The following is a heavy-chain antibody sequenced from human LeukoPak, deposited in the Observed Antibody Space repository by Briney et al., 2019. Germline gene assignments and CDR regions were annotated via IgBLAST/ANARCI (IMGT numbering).Heavy chain of an antibody. D-gene: IGHD2-2*01. CDR3: ARERGSCISTSCTNWFDP. V-gene: IGHV3-23*01. Sequence: GGSLRLSCTASGFTFSNYAVSWVRQAPGKGLEWISGISGSSDTTYYADAVKGRFTISRDNSKNTLFLQMNSLRAEDTAVYYCARERGSCISTSCTNWFDPWGQGTLVTVSS. CDR2: ISGSSDTT. J-gene: IGHJ5*02. CDR1: GFTFSNYA.